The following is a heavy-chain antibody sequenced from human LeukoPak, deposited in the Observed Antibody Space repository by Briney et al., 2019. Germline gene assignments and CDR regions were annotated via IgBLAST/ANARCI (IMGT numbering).Heavy chain of an antibody. CDR1: GGTFISYA. D-gene: IGHD3-10*01. Sequence: GASVKDSCKASGGTFISYAISWVRQAPGQGLEWMGGIIPIFGTANYAQKFQGRVTITADESTSTAYMELSSLRSEDTAVYYCARPTHAYGSGREYLDYWGQGRLVTVSS. CDR2: IIPIFGTA. CDR3: ARPTHAYGSGREYLDY. J-gene: IGHJ4*02. V-gene: IGHV1-69*13.